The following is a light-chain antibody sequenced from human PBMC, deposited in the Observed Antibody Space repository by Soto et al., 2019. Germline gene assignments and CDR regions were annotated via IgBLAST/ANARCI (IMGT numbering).Light chain of an antibody. CDR2: LAA. Sequence: DIQLTQSPSFLSASVGDRVTITCRASEGISSYLAWYQQKPGEDAKLLVYLAATLQSGVPLRFSGSGSGKEFTLTISSLQPEDCATNYCHQLIAYPLTFGGGTKVEI. CDR3: HQLIAYPLT. V-gene: IGKV1-9*01. CDR1: EGISSY. J-gene: IGKJ4*01.